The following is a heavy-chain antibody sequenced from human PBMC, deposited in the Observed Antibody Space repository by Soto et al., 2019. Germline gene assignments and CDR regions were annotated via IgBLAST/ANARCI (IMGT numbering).Heavy chain of an antibody. CDR3: AKAWVRGRYYNYGMDV. CDR2: ITTGNDYI. D-gene: IGHD3-10*01. J-gene: IGHJ6*02. CDR1: GFTLSSFS. Sequence: PGGSLRLSCVASGFTLSSFSMSWVRQTPGKGLEWVSSITTGNDYISYADSVKGRFTISRDNAKNSLFLQMNSLRAEDTAVYYCAKAWVRGRYYNYGMDVWGQGTRSPSP. V-gene: IGHV3-21*01.